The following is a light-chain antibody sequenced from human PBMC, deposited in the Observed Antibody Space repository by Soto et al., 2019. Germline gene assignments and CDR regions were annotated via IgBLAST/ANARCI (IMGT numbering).Light chain of an antibody. J-gene: IGKJ2*01. CDR3: QQYHNWPPQYT. Sequence: EIVMTQSPASLSVSPGDGATLSCRASQSVASNVAWYQQKPGQGPRLLIHGASTRAVGVPARFSGSGSGTDFTLTISSLQFEDFAVDYCQQYHNWPPQYTFGQRTKLQIK. CDR2: GAS. CDR1: QSVASN. V-gene: IGKV3-15*01.